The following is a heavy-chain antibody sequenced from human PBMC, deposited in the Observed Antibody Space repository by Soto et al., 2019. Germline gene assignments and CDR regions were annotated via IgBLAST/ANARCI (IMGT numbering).Heavy chain of an antibody. CDR3: ASDPNDCSSTSCYFSVDY. CDR1: GFTFSSYS. J-gene: IGHJ4*02. V-gene: IGHV3-21*01. Sequence: GGSLRLSCAASGFTFSSYSMNWVRQAPGKGLEWVSSISSSSSYIYYADSVKGRFTISRDNAKNSLYLQMNSLRAEDTAVYYCASDPNDCSSTSCYFSVDYWGQGTLVTVSS. CDR2: ISSSSSYI. D-gene: IGHD2-2*01.